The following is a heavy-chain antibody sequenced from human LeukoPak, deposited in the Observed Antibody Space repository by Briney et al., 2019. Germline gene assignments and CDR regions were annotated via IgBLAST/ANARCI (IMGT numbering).Heavy chain of an antibody. D-gene: IGHD5-18*01. V-gene: IGHV4-34*01. CDR3: ARGLWAMVSY. J-gene: IGHJ4*02. Sequence: SETLSLTCAVYGGSSSGYYWSWIRQPPGKGLEWIGEINHSGSTNYNPSLKSRVTISVDTSKNQFSLKLSSVTAADTAVYYCARGLWAMVSYWGQGTLVTVSS. CDR2: INHSGST. CDR1: GGSSSGYY.